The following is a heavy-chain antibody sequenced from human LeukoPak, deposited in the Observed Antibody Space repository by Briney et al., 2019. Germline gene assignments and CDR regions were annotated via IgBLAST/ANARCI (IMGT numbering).Heavy chain of an antibody. D-gene: IGHD3-22*01. CDR3: AAKGYYDSSGYHDY. J-gene: IGHJ4*02. Sequence: SETLSLTCTVSGGSISSSSYYWGWLRQPPGKGLEWFGSIYYSGSTYYNPSLKSRVTISVDTSKNQFSLKLSSVTAADTAVYYCAAKGYYDSSGYHDYWGQGTLVTVSS. V-gene: IGHV4-39*01. CDR2: IYYSGST. CDR1: GGSISSSSYY.